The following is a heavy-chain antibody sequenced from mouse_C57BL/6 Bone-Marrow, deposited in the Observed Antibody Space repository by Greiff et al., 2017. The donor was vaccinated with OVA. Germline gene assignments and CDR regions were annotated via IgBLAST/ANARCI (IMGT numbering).Heavy chain of an antibody. D-gene: IGHD2-1*01. V-gene: IGHV2-2*01. CDR3: ARKGGGKDYYAMDY. CDR2: IWSGGST. Sequence: QVHVKQSGPGLVQPSQSLSITCTVSGFSLTSYGVHWVRQSPGKGLEWLGVIWSGGSTDYNAAFISRLSISKDNSKSQVFFKMNSLQADDTAIYYCARKGGGKDYYAMDYWGQGTSVTVSS. CDR1: GFSLTSYG. J-gene: IGHJ4*01.